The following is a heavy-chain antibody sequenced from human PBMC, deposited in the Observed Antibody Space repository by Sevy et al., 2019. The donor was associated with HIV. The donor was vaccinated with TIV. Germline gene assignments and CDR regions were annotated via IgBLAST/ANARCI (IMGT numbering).Heavy chain of an antibody. J-gene: IGHJ6*04. Sequence: GGSLRLSCAASGFTVSSNYMNWVRQAPGKGLEWVSVIYNGGSTYYADSVKGRFTISRDNSKNTLELPMNSRRAEDAAGDYCARDGGSRGMDVWGKGTTVTVSS. CDR2: IYNGGST. D-gene: IGHD3-16*01. V-gene: IGHV3-66*01. CDR1: GFTVSSNY. CDR3: ARDGGSRGMDV.